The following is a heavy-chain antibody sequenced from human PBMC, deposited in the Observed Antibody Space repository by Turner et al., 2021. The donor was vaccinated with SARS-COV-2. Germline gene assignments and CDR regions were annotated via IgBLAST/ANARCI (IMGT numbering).Heavy chain of an antibody. CDR2: INYSGST. D-gene: IGHD3-10*01. J-gene: IGHJ6*02. CDR3: ARLPVGYYGSGSYYHSGMDV. V-gene: IGHV4-39*01. Sequence: QLQLQQSGQGLVKPSETRSLTCTVSCGSISSSSYYWGWIRQPPGKGLEWIGSINYSGSTYYNPSLKSRVTISVDTSKNQFSLKLSSVTAADTAVYYCARLPVGYYGSGSYYHSGMDVWGQGTTFTVSS. CDR1: CGSISSSSYY.